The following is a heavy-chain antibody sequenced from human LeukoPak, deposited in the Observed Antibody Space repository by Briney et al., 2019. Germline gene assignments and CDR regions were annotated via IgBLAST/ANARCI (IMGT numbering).Heavy chain of an antibody. CDR2: IYPGGSDI. Sequence: ESLKISCKGSGYTFTGYWIGWVRQMPGKGLEWMGIIYPGGSDIKYSPSFQGQGTISVDKSMATAFLQWSSLKASDTAMYYCARHVPYNTWNYFDYWGQGTLVTVSS. D-gene: IGHD1-20*01. CDR3: ARHVPYNTWNYFDY. CDR1: GYTFTGYW. J-gene: IGHJ4*02. V-gene: IGHV5-51*01.